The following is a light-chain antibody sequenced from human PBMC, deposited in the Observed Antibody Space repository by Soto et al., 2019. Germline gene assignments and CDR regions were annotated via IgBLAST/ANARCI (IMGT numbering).Light chain of an antibody. CDR3: HHYGVSPT. V-gene: IGKV3-20*01. CDR1: ETVTNSY. Sequence: EIVLTQSPGTLSLSPGERATLSCRSSETVTNSYLAWYQQQPGQAPRLLIYDVSSRATGIPDRFSGSGSGTDFTLAISRLESEGFAVYYCHHYGVSPTFGQGTKVEIK. J-gene: IGKJ1*01. CDR2: DVS.